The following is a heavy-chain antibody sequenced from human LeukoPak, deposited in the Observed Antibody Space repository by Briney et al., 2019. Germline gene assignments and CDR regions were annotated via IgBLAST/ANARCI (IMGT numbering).Heavy chain of an antibody. J-gene: IGHJ4*02. Sequence: KPSETLSLTCTVSGGSISSYYWSWIRQPPGKGLEWIGYIYYSGITNYNPSLKSRVTISVDTSKNQFSLKLSSVTAADTAVYYCARARDGYNFLIDYWGQGTLVTVSS. D-gene: IGHD5-24*01. CDR1: GGSISSYY. CDR2: IYYSGIT. CDR3: ARARDGYNFLIDY. V-gene: IGHV4-59*01.